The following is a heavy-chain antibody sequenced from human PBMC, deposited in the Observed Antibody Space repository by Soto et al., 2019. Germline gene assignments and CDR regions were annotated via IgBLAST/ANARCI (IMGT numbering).Heavy chain of an antibody. CDR2: ISGSGGST. J-gene: IGHJ4*02. CDR1: GFSFSSYA. D-gene: IGHD6-19*01. Sequence: GGSLRLSCAASGFSFSSYAMRWVRQAPGKGLEWVSAISGSGGSTYYADSVKGRFTISRDNSKNTLYLQMNSLRAEDTAVYYCARESPVAGTLYWGQGTLVPVSS. CDR3: ARESPVAGTLY. V-gene: IGHV3-23*01.